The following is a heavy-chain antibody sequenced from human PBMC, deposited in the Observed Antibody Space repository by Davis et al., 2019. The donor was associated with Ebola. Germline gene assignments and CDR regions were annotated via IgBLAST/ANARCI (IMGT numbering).Heavy chain of an antibody. J-gene: IGHJ6*02. CDR1: GFTFSSYD. CDR2: IGTAGDT. D-gene: IGHD4-17*01. CDR3: ARAARYGDPFYYYYYGMDV. Sequence: GESLKISCAASGFTFSSYDMHWLRQAKGKGLEWVSAIGTAGDTYYPGSVKGRFTISRENAKNSLYLQMNSLRAGDTAVYYCARAARYGDPFYYYYYGMDVWGQGTTVTVSS. V-gene: IGHV3-13*01.